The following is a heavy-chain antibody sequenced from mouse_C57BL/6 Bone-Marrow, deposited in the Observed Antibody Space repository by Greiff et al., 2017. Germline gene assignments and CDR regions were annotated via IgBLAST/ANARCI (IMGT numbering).Heavy chain of an antibody. V-gene: IGHV1-59*01. D-gene: IGHD2-4*01. CDR2: IDPSDSYT. J-gene: IGHJ3*01. CDR3: ARGNYDYDHLTFAY. Sequence: QVQLQQPGAELVRPGTSVKLSCKASGYTFTSYWMHWVKQRPGQGLEWIGVIDPSDSYTNYNQKFKGKATLTVDTSSSTAYMQLSSLTSEDSAVYDCARGNYDYDHLTFAYWGQGTLVTVSA. CDR1: GYTFTSYW.